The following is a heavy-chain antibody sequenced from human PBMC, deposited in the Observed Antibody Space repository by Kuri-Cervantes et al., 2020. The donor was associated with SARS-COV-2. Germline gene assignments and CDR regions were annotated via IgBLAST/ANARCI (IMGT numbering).Heavy chain of an antibody. J-gene: IGHJ4*02. Sequence: SVKVSCKASGGTCSTYIITWVRQAPGQGLEWMGRIITLLGIANYAHNFQGRVTISADKSTSTAYMELSSLGSDDTAVYYCAKHLPVPGGYYFDNWGRGTLVTVSS. CDR2: IITLLGIA. CDR1: GGTCSTYI. V-gene: IGHV1-69*02. CDR3: AKHLPVPGGYYFDN. D-gene: IGHD6-19*01.